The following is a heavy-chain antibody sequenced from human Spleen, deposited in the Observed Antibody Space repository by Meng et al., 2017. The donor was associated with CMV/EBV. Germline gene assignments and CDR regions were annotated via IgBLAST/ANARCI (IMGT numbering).Heavy chain of an antibody. Sequence: ASVKVSCKAYGYTFSSYGLSWVRQAPGQGLEWMGWVSDFNVNTNYAQKVQSRVTLTTDTSTNTVYMELRSLRSDDTAVYYCARNSVGMDVWGQGTTVTVSS. CDR2: VSDFNVNT. J-gene: IGHJ6*02. CDR3: ARNSVGMDV. CDR1: GYTFSSYG. V-gene: IGHV1-18*01.